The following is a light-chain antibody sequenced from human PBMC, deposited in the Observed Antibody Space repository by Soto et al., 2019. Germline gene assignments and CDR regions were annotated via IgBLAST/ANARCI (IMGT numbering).Light chain of an antibody. CDR2: EVS. CDR1: SSDVGGYNY. CDR3: CSYTDSRTHI. Sequence: PASVSGSPGQSITISCTGTSSDVGGYNYVSWYQQHPGKAPKLIIFEVSYRPSGISNRFSASKSGDTASLTISGLQADDEADYYCCSYTDSRTHIFGSGTKVTVL. J-gene: IGLJ1*01. V-gene: IGLV2-14*01.